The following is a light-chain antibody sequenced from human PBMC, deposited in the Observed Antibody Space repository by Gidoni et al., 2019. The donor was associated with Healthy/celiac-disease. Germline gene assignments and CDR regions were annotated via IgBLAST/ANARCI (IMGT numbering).Light chain of an antibody. Sequence: IQMTHSPSSVSASVGDRVTITCRASQGISRWLAWYQQKPGKVPTLLIYAASSLQSWVPSRLSGRGCGTDFTLTISSLQHKDFATYYWQQANSFHPTFGGGTKVESK. CDR2: AAS. V-gene: IGKV1-12*01. CDR3: QQANSFHPT. J-gene: IGKJ4*01. CDR1: QGISRW.